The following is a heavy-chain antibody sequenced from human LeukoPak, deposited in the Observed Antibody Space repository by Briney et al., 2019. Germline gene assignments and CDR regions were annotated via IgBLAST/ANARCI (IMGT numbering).Heavy chain of an antibody. J-gene: IGHJ6*04. CDR1: GFTFSSYS. D-gene: IGHD3-16*01. V-gene: IGHV3-21*01. CDR3: ARDGGRGSYYYYGMDV. CDR2: ISSSSSYI. Sequence: GRSLRLSCAASGFTFSSYSMNWVRQAPGKGLEWVSSISSSSSYIYYADSVKGRFTISRDNAKNSLYLQMNSLRAEDTAVYYCARDGGRGSYYYYGMDVWGKGTTVTVSS.